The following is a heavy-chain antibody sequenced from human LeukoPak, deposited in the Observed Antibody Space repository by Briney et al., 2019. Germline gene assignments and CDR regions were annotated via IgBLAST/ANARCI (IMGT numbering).Heavy chain of an antibody. CDR1: GFTFDDYG. D-gene: IGHD2-15*01. CDR3: ARGYCSGGSCWYFDY. J-gene: IGHJ4*02. Sequence: GGSLRLSCAASGFTFDDYGMSWVRQVPGKGLDWVSGINWNGGSIGYADSVKGRFTISRDNAKNSLYLQMNSLRAEDTAFYYCARGYCSGGSCWYFDYWGQGTLVTVSS. CDR2: INWNGGSI. V-gene: IGHV3-20*04.